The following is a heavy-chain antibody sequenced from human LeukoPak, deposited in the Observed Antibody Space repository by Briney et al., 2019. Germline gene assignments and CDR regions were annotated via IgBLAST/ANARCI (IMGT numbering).Heavy chain of an antibody. J-gene: IGHJ4*02. CDR1: GFTFSSYG. D-gene: IGHD3-22*01. CDR3: AKTYYYDSSGYYSGYYFDF. V-gene: IGHV3-30*18. Sequence: GGSLRLSCAASGFTFSSYGMHWVRQAPGKGLEWVAVISYDGSNKYYADSVKGRFTISRDNSKNTQYLQMNSLRAEDTAVYYCAKTYYYDSSGYYSGYYFDFWGQGTLVTVSS. CDR2: ISYDGSNK.